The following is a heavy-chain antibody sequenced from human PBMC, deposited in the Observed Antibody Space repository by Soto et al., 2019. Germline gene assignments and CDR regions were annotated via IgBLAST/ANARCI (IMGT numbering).Heavy chain of an antibody. V-gene: IGHV1-18*01. CDR3: ARVGSGYEVGVSWFDP. J-gene: IGHJ5*02. Sequence: ASVKVSCKASGYTFTSYGIGWVRQAPGQGLEWMGWISAYNGNTNYAQKLQGRVTMATDTSTSTAYMELRSLRSDDTAVYYCARVGSGYEVGVSWFDPWGQGTLVTVSS. D-gene: IGHD5-12*01. CDR2: ISAYNGNT. CDR1: GYTFTSYG.